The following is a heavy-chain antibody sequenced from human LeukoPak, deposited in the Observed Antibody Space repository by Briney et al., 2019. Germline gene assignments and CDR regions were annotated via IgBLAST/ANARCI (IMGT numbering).Heavy chain of an antibody. Sequence: GGSLRLSCAASGFTFSSYWMHWVRQTPGKGLVWVSRINGDGSTTSYADSVKGRFTISRDNAKNTLYLKMKSLRAEDTAVYYCARLVRRLQRLNIGRDSDYATGYYLDSWGQGTLVTVSS. V-gene: IGHV3-74*01. CDR3: ARLVRRLQRLNIGRDSDYATGYYLDS. J-gene: IGHJ4*02. D-gene: IGHD5-12*01. CDR1: GFTFSSYW. CDR2: INGDGSTT.